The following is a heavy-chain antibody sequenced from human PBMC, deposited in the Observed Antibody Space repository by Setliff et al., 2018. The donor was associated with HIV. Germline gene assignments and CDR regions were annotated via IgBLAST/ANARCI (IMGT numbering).Heavy chain of an antibody. CDR1: GYTFSDHD. V-gene: IGHV1-8*02. CDR2: VNPKSDNS. J-gene: IGHJ5*01. D-gene: IGHD3-10*01. Sequence: GASVKVSCKASGYTFSDHDINWVRQASGQRLEWMGWVNPKSDNSGLAQEFQGRVFLTSNASLNTTYMYLNGLTSDDTATYYCARRIKDNDNYNIPCESWGQGTLVTVSS. CDR3: ARRIKDNDNYNIPCES.